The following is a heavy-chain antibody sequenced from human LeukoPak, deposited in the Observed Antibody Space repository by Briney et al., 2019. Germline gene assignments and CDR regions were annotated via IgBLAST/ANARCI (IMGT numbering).Heavy chain of an antibody. D-gene: IGHD1/OR15-1a*01. CDR3: ARGTTEGFDP. Sequence: ASVKVSCKASGYTFTTYYMHWVRQGPGQGLEWMGIINPSCGSTTYAQNFQGRVTMTRDTSTSTVYMELSSLRSDDTAVYYCARGTTEGFDPWGQGTLVTVSS. CDR2: INPSCGST. J-gene: IGHJ5*02. CDR1: GYTFTTYY. V-gene: IGHV1-46*01.